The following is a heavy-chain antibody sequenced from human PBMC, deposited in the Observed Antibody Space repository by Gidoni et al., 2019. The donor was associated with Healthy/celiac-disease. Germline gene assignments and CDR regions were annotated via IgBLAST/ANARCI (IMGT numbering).Heavy chain of an antibody. CDR1: GFTSGSYS. CDR3: ARLFTVDYYDSSGNDY. Sequence: EVQLVESGGGVVQPGGSLRLSCAAAGFTSGSYSRTWVRQAPGKGLEWCSSISSSSSTRYYADSVKGRFTISRDNAKNSLYLQMNSLRAEDTAVYYCARLFTVDYYDSSGNDYWGQGTLVTVSS. D-gene: IGHD3-22*01. CDR2: ISSSSSTR. V-gene: IGHV3-48*01. J-gene: IGHJ4*02.